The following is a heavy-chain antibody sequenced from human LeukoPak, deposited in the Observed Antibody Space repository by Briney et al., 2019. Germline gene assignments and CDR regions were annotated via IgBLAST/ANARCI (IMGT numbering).Heavy chain of an antibody. CDR2: INAGDGST. CDR3: ATERGYDFWSGYYRVWFDP. J-gene: IGHJ5*02. Sequence: GASVKVSCKASGYTFAKYAIHWVRQAPGQRLEWMGWINAGDGSTRYSQKFHGGVTMTEDTSTDTAYMELSSLRSEDTAVYYCATERGYDFWSGYYRVWFDPWGQGTLVTVSS. V-gene: IGHV1-3*01. CDR1: GYTFAKYA. D-gene: IGHD3-3*01.